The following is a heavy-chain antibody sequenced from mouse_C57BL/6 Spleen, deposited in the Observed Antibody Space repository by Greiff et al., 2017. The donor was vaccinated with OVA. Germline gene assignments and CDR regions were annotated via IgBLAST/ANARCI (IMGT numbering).Heavy chain of an antibody. J-gene: IGHJ4*01. CDR2: ISSGSSTI. V-gene: IGHV5-17*01. D-gene: IGHD1-1*01. CDR1: GFTFSDYG. Sequence: EVTVVESGGGLVKPGGSLKLSCAASGFTFSDYGLHWVRQAPVQGLEWVAYISSGSSTIYYADTVKGRFTISRDNAKNTLFLHLTSLRSEDTAMYYCANYYGSLMDYWGQGTSVTVSS. CDR3: ANYYGSLMDY.